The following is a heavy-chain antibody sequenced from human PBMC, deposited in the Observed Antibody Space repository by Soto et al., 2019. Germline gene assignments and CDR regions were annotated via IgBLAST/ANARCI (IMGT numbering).Heavy chain of an antibody. Sequence: ASVKVSCKASGYTFTGYYMHWVRQAPGQGLEWMGWINPNSGGTNYAQKFQGWVTMTRDTSISTAYMDLSRLRSDDTAVYYCVRKVVAAAAPRNNWFDPWGQGTLVTVSS. CDR1: GYTFTGYY. J-gene: IGHJ5*02. CDR3: VRKVVAAAAPRNNWFDP. CDR2: INPNSGGT. D-gene: IGHD6-13*01. V-gene: IGHV1-2*04.